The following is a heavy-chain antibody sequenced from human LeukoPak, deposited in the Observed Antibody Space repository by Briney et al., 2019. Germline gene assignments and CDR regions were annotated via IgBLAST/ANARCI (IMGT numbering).Heavy chain of an antibody. V-gene: IGHV3-21*03. Sequence: GGSLRLSCAASGFTFSSYSMNWVRQAPGKGLEWVSSISSSSSYIYYADSVKGRFTISRDNAKNSLYLQMNSLKSEDTAVYYCVNEVSGSFPTWGQGTLVTVSS. CDR2: ISSSSSYI. J-gene: IGHJ4*02. D-gene: IGHD1-26*01. CDR1: GFTFSSYS. CDR3: VNEVSGSFPT.